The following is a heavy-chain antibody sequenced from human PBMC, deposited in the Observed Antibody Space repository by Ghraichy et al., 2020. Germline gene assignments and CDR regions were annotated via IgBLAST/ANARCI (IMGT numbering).Heavy chain of an antibody. V-gene: IGHV3-20*01. CDR3: ARMGYSSSNYYYYYYGMDV. D-gene: IGHD6-6*01. Sequence: GGSLRLSCAASGFTFDDYGMSWVRQAPGKGLEWVSGINWNGGSTGYADSVKVRFTISRDNAKNSLYLQMNSLRAEDTALYHCARMGYSSSNYYYYYYGMDVWGQGTTVTVSS. J-gene: IGHJ6*02. CDR2: INWNGGST. CDR1: GFTFDDYG.